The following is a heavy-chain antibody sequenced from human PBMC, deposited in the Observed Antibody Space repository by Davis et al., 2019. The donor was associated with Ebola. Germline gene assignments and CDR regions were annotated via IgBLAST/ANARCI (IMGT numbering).Heavy chain of an antibody. CDR3: ARDFTVTIPQYYYYYGMDV. J-gene: IGHJ6*02. CDR2: IWYDGSNK. Sequence: PGGSLRLSCAASGFTFSSYGMHWVRQAPGKGLEWVAVIWYDGSNKYYADSVKGRFTISRDNSKNTLYLQMNSLRAEDTAVYYCARDFTVTIPQYYYYYGMDVWGQGTTVTVSS. D-gene: IGHD4-11*01. V-gene: IGHV3-33*01. CDR1: GFTFSSYG.